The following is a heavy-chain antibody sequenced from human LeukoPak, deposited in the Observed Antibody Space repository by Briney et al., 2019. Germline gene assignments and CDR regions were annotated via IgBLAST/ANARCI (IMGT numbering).Heavy chain of an antibody. CDR3: ARDVVLGSSRFDP. Sequence: SVKVSCXASGGTFSSYAISWVRQAPGQGLEWMGGIIPIFGTANYAQKFQGRVTMTTDTSTSTAYMELRSLRSDDTAVYYCARDVVLGSSRFDPWGQGTLVTVSS. J-gene: IGHJ5*02. V-gene: IGHV1-69*05. CDR2: IIPIFGTA. D-gene: IGHD1-26*01. CDR1: GGTFSSYA.